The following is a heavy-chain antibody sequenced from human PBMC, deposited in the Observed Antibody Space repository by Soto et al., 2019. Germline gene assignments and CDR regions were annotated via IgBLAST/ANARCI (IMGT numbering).Heavy chain of an antibody. Sequence: GGSLRLSCAASGFTFDDYAMHWVRQAPGKGLEWVSGISWNSGSIGYADSVKGRFTISRDNAKNSLYLQMNSLRAEDTALYYCAKDLVYCSSTSCPFDYWGQGTVLPVSS. CDR2: ISWNSGSI. CDR3: AKDLVYCSSTSCPFDY. CDR1: GFTFDDYA. J-gene: IGHJ4*02. V-gene: IGHV3-9*01. D-gene: IGHD2-2*01.